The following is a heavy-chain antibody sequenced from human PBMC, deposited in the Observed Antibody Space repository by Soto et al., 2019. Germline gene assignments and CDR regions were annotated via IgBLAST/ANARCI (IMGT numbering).Heavy chain of an antibody. D-gene: IGHD6-13*01. CDR2: IYPSDSYT. CDR1: GYSFTSYW. CDR3: ARGSYTSTWS. J-gene: IGHJ5*02. Sequence: GESLKISCKGSGYSFTSYWISWVRQMPGKGLEWMGRIYPSDSYTNYSPSFQGHVTINPDTSKNQFSLQLHSVTPEDTAVYYCARGSYTSTWSWGQGTLVTVSS. V-gene: IGHV5-10-1*01.